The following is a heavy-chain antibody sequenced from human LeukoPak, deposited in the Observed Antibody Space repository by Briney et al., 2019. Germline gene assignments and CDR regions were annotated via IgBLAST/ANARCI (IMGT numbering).Heavy chain of an antibody. CDR2: ISFDGSNK. J-gene: IGHJ6*02. Sequence: GGSLRLSCAASGFTFSSYGMHWVRQASGKGLEWVAVISFDGSNKYYADSVKGRFTISRDNSKDTLYLQMNSLRAEDTAVYYCAREVVVAAYYYYYGMDVWGQGTTVTVSS. CDR3: AREVVVAAYYYYYGMDV. D-gene: IGHD2-15*01. V-gene: IGHV3-30*03. CDR1: GFTFSSYG.